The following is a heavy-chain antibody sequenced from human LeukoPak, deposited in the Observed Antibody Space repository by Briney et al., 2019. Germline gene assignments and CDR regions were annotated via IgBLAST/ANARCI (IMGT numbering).Heavy chain of an antibody. D-gene: IGHD2-15*01. J-gene: IGHJ2*01. CDR3: AGVHPDGDCSGGSCTTYWYFDL. Sequence: PSETLSLTCTVSGGSISSGSYYWSWIRQPAGKGLEWIGRIYTSGSANYNPSLKSRVTISVDTSKNHFSLKLSSVTAADTAAYYCAGVHPDGDCSGGSCTTYWYFDLWGRGTLVTVSS. CDR2: IYTSGSA. V-gene: IGHV4-61*02. CDR1: GGSISSGSYY.